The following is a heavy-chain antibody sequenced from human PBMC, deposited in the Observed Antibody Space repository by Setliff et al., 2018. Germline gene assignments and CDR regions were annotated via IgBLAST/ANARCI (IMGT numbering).Heavy chain of an antibody. V-gene: IGHV1-18*01. J-gene: IGHJ6*03. CDR2: INNYNGNT. Sequence: ASVKVSCKTSGYTFISYGISWVRQAPGQGLEWMGWINNYNGNTDYTQNIQGRVTMTTDTSTSTAYMELRSLRSEDTAVYYCARSAITGTTRKYYYYMDVWGQGTTVTVSS. CDR1: GYTFISYG. D-gene: IGHD1-7*01. CDR3: ARSAITGTTRKYYYYMDV.